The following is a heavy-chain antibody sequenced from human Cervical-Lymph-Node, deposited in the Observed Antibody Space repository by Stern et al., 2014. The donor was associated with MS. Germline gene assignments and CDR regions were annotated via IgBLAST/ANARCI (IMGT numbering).Heavy chain of an antibody. J-gene: IGHJ4*02. CDR2: IWSDGRNK. V-gene: IGHV3-33*01. CDR1: GFTFSSYG. CDR3: ARGGGSWGYFDY. Sequence: QVQLVQSGGGVVQPGRSLRLSCAASGFTFSSYGMHWGRQAPGKGLEWVAGIWSDGRNKNYADPVKGRFTITRTYFKTTLYLEWNSLRAEDAAVYYCARGGGSWGYFDYWGQGTLVTVSS. D-gene: IGHD1-26*01.